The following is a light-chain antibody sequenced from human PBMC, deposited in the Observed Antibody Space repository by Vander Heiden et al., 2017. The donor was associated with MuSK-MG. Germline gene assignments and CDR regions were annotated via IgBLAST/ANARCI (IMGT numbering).Light chain of an antibody. V-gene: IGLV3-19*01. CDR3: NSRDSSGNHQV. CDR2: GKN. J-gene: IGLJ1*01. CDR1: SLRSYY. Sequence: SSELTPDPAVSVALGQTVRITCQGDSLRSYYASWYQQKPGQAPVLVIYGKNNRPSGIPDRFSGSSSGNTASLTITGAQAEDEADYYCNSRDSSGNHQVFGTGTKVTVL.